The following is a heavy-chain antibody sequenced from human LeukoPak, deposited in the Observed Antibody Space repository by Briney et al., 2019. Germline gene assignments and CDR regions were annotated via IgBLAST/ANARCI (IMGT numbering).Heavy chain of an antibody. V-gene: IGHV1-69*01. CDR1: GGTFSSYA. Sequence: AVKVSCKASGGTFSSYAISWVRQAPGQGLEWMGGIIPIFGTANYAQKFQGRVTITADESTSTAYMELSSLRSEDTAVYYCARRRLNYYYMDVWGKGTTVTVSS. CDR3: ARRRLNYYYMDV. CDR2: IIPIFGTA. D-gene: IGHD3-16*01. J-gene: IGHJ6*03.